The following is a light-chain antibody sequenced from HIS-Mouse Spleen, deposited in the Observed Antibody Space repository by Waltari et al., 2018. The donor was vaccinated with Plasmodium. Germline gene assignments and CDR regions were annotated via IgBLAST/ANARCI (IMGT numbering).Light chain of an antibody. J-gene: IGKJ3*01. CDR3: QQYNNWSFT. V-gene: IGKV3-15*01. CDR2: GAS. CDR1: QTVSSN. Sequence: EVVMTQSPATLSVSPGERATLSCRPIQTVSSNLAWYQQKPGQAPRLLIYGASTRATGIPARFSGSGSGTEFTLTISSLQSEDFAVYYCQQYNNWSFTFGPGTKVDIK.